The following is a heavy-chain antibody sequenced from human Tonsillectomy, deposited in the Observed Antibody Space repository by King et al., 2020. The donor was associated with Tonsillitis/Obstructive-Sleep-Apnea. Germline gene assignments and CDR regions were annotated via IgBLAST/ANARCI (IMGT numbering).Heavy chain of an antibody. V-gene: IGHV4-4*07. CDR1: GGYISNYY. J-gene: IGHJ5*02. Sequence: QLQESGPGLVKPSETLSLTCTVSGGYISNYYWSWIRQPAGKELECIGRIYTSGNTNYNPSLKSRVTMSVDTSKNHFSLTLSSVTAADTAVYYCARVVVPAAIPSNWFDPWGQGTLVTVSS. CDR3: ARVVVPAAIPSNWFDP. D-gene: IGHD2-2*02. CDR2: IYTSGNT.